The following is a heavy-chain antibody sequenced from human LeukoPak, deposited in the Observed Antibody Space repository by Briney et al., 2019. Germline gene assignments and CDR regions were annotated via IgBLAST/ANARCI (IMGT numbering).Heavy chain of an antibody. CDR1: GGTFSSYT. V-gene: IGHV1-69*02. D-gene: IGHD2-2*01. CDR3: ARNSNEYCSSTSCHALDY. CDR2: IIPILGIA. Sequence: SVKVSCKASGGTFSSYTISWVRQAPGQGLEWMGRIIPILGIANYAQKFQGRVTITADKSTSTAYMELSSLRSEDTAVYYCARNSNEYCSSTSCHALDYWGQGTLVTVSS. J-gene: IGHJ4*02.